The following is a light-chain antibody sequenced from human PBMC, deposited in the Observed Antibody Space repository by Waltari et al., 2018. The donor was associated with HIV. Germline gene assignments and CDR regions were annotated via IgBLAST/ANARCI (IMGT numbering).Light chain of an antibody. V-gene: IGLV6-57*03. CDR3: QSHDSSNHWV. CDR2: MDT. CDR1: SGSLASDY. J-gene: IGLJ3*02. Sequence: NLMLTQPRSVSASPGKTVTISCTRSSGSLASDYVQWYQQRPGSAPTTVIYMDTQRPSGVPDRCSGSIDSSSNSASLTISGLKTEDEADYYCQSHDSSNHWVFGGGTKLTVL.